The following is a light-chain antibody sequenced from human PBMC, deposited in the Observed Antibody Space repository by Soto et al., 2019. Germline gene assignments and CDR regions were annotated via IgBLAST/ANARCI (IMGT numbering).Light chain of an antibody. CDR2: GAS. CDR1: QSVSTS. V-gene: IGKV3-20*01. J-gene: IGKJ5*01. CDR3: QQYGSSPT. Sequence: ETVMTQSPATLSVSPGEGATLSCRASQSVSTSLAWYQCKPGQAPRLLIYGASSRATGIPDRFSGSGSGTDFTLTISRLEPEDFAVYYCQQYGSSPTFGQGTRLEIK.